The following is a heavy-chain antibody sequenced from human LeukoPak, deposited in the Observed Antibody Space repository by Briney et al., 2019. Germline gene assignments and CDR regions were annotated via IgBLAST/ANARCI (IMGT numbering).Heavy chain of an antibody. J-gene: IGHJ4*02. D-gene: IGHD6-19*01. CDR2: INPNSGGT. V-gene: IGHV1-2*02. Sequence: ASVKVSCKASGYTFTGYYMRWVRQAPGQGLEWMGWINPNSGGTNYAQKFQGRVTMTRDTSISTAYMELSRLRSDDTAVYYCARDRASSGWYVYWGQGTLVTVSS. CDR1: GYTFTGYY. CDR3: ARDRASSGWYVY.